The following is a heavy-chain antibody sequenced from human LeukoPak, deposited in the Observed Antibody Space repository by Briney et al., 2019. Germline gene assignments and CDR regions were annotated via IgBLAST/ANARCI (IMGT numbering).Heavy chain of an antibody. D-gene: IGHD2-15*01. CDR1: GFTFSSYA. J-gene: IGHJ3*02. CDR3: ARDNADVVVVAATPLSGAFDI. Sequence: GRSLRLSCAASGFTFSSYAMHWVRQAPGKGLEWVAVISYDGSNKYYADSVKGRFTISRDNSKNTLYLQMNSLRAEDTAVYYCARDNADVVVVAATPLSGAFDIWGQGTMVTVSS. CDR2: ISYDGSNK. V-gene: IGHV3-30*04.